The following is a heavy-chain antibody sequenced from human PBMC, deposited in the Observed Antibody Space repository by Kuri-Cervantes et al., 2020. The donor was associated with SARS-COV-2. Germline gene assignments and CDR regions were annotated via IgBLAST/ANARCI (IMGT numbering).Heavy chain of an antibody. Sequence: GESLKISCAASGITVNSNYMSWVRQAPGKGLEWVSDISGSGGRTYYADSVKGRFTISRDNSKNTLYLQMNSLRAEDTAIYYCARDQSITMIVVVNRDAFDIWGQGTMVTVSS. CDR3: ARDQSITMIVVVNRDAFDI. J-gene: IGHJ3*02. D-gene: IGHD3-22*01. V-gene: IGHV3-23*01. CDR2: ISGSGGRT. CDR1: GITVNSNY.